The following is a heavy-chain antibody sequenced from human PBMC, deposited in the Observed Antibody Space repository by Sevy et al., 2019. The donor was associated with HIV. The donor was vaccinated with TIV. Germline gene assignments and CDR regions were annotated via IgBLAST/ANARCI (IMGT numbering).Heavy chain of an antibody. J-gene: IGHJ3*02. D-gene: IGHD1-1*01. CDR2: IKQDGSEK. V-gene: IGHV3-7*01. CDR3: ARDRNWKGPLEAFDI. Sequence: GGSLRLSCAASGFTFSSYWMSWVRQAPGKGLEWVANIKQDGSEKYCVDSVKGRFTISRDNAKNSLYLQMNSLRAEDTAVYYCARDRNWKGPLEAFDIWGQGTMVTVSS. CDR1: GFTFSSYW.